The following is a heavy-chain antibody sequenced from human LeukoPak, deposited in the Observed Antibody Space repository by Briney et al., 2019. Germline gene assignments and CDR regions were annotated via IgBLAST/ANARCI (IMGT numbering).Heavy chain of an antibody. J-gene: IGHJ4*02. CDR2: INSDGSST. V-gene: IGHV3-74*01. D-gene: IGHD3-22*01. CDR3: ARVKGGYYDSSGYYGFDY. Sequence: GGSLRLSCAASGFTFSSYWMHWVRQAPGKGLVWVSRINSDGSSTSYADSVKGRFTISRDNAKNTLYLQMNSLRAEDTAVYYCARVKGGYYDSSGYYGFDYWGQGTLVTVSS. CDR1: GFTFSSYW.